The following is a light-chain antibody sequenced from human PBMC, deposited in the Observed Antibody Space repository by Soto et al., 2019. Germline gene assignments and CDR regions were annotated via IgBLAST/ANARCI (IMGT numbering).Light chain of an antibody. CDR2: DVS. CDR1: SSDVGGYNY. Sequence: QSALTQPASVSGSPGQSITISCTGTSSDVGGYNYVSWYQQHPGQAPKLMIYDVSNRPSGVSNRFFGSKSGNTASLTISGLQAEDEDDYYCSSYTSSSTLYFFGTGTTVTVL. V-gene: IGLV2-14*01. J-gene: IGLJ1*01. CDR3: SSYTSSSTLYF.